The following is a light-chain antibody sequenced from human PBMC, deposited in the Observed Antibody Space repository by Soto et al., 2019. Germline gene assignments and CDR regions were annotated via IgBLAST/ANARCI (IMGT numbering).Light chain of an antibody. Sequence: IRMTQSPSSLSASVGDRVTITCRASQGISTYLNWYQQKPGKAPKLLIYAASSLQSGVPSRFSGSGSETDFTLTISSLQPEDFATYSCQQSYSTTWTFGQGTKVDIK. CDR3: QQSYSTTWT. V-gene: IGKV1-39*01. J-gene: IGKJ1*01. CDR1: QGISTY. CDR2: AAS.